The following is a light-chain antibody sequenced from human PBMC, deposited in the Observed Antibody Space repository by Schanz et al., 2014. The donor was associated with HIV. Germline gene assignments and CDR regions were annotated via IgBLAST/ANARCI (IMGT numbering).Light chain of an antibody. CDR2: DAS. CDR3: QQRSNWPGGT. J-gene: IGKJ2*01. CDR1: QSVSSY. V-gene: IGKV3-11*01. Sequence: EIVLTQSPVTLSLSPGERATLSCRASQSVSSYLAWYQQKPGQAPRLLIYDASNRATGIPARFSGSGSGTDFTLTISSLEPEDFAVYYCQQRSNWPGGTFGQGTKLEIK.